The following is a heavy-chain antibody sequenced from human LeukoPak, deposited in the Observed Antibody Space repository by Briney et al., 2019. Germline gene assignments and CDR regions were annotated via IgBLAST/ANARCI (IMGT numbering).Heavy chain of an antibody. D-gene: IGHD2-2*01. CDR1: GFTFSGSA. CDR3: TRRRDVVPAPGVDY. J-gene: IGHJ4*02. CDR2: IRSKANSYAT. V-gene: IGHV3-73*01. Sequence: PGGSLRLSCAASGFTFSGSAMHWVRQASGKGLEWVGRIRSKANSYATAYAASVKGRFTISRDDSKNTAYLQMNSLKTEDTAVYHCTRRRDVVPAPGVDYWGQGTLVTVSS.